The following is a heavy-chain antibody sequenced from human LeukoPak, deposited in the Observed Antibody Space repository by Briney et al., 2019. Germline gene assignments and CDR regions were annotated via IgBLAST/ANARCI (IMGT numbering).Heavy chain of an antibody. V-gene: IGHV4-30-2*01. CDR3: ARDGRVVPAAMWWFDP. Sequence: SETLSLTCTVSGGSISSGGYYWSWIRQPPGKGLEWIGYIYHSGSTYYNPSLKSRVTISVDRSKNQFSLKLSSVTAADTAVYYCARDGRVVPAAMWWFDPWGQGTLVTVSS. CDR1: GGSISSGGYY. J-gene: IGHJ5*02. CDR2: IYHSGST. D-gene: IGHD2-2*01.